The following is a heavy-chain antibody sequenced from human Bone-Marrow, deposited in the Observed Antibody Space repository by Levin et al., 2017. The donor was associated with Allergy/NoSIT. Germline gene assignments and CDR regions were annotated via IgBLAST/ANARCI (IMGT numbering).Heavy chain of an antibody. J-gene: IGHJ5*02. CDR2: IYSGGST. V-gene: IGHV3-53*01. CDR1: GFTVSNNY. CDR3: MRRWS. Sequence: GGSLRLSCAASGFTVSNNYMSWVRQAPGKGLKWVSLIYSGGSTKYADSVKGRFTISRDSSKNTLYLQMNSLRAEDTAVYYCMRRWSWGQGTLVTVSS. D-gene: IGHD4-23*01.